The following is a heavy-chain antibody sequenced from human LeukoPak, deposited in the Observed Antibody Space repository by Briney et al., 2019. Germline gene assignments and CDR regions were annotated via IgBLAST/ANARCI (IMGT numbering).Heavy chain of an antibody. V-gene: IGHV4-34*12. CDR2: IMHIVST. J-gene: IGHJ5*02. CDR1: GGSFSGYS. Sequence: SESLSLTCAVYGGSFSGYSWSWIRQPPGKGLEWMGEIMHIVSTNYNPSLKSGVTISVETSKNQFSLKLRSVTAADTAVFYCAGTSPGQSQLLYNVGYNWFDPWGQGTPVTVSS. D-gene: IGHD2-2*02. CDR3: AGTSPGQSQLLYNVGYNWFDP.